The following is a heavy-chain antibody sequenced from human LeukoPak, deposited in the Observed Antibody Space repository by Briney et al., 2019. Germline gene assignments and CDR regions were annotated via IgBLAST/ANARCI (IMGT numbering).Heavy chain of an antibody. Sequence: PGGSLRLSCAASGFTFSSYAMSWVRQAPGKGLEWVSAISGSGGSTYYADSVKGRFTISRDNSNNTLYLQMNSLRAEDTAVYYCAKGAITIFGVALYNWFDPWGQGTLVTVSS. CDR1: GFTFSSYA. D-gene: IGHD3-3*01. CDR2: ISGSGGST. CDR3: AKGAITIFGVALYNWFDP. V-gene: IGHV3-23*01. J-gene: IGHJ5*02.